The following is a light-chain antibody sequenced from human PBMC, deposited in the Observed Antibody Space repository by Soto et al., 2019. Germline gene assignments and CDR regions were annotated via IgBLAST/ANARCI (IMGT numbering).Light chain of an antibody. Sequence: QAVLTQPPSRAGAPGQRVIISCTGSSSNIGAGYDVHWYQQLPGAAAQLLVFDNNYRPSGVPDRFSGSKSGTSAYLAITGLQSEDEAHYYCQSYDSSLTDSRLFGEGTKLTVL. CDR3: QSYDSSLTDSRL. J-gene: IGLJ2*01. V-gene: IGLV1-40*01. CDR1: SSNIGAGYD. CDR2: DNN.